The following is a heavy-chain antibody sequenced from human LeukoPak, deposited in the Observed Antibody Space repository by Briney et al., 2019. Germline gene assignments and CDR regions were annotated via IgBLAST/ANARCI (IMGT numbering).Heavy chain of an antibody. CDR1: GYSISRSYY. CDR2: IYTSGSI. V-gene: IGHV4-38-2*02. D-gene: IGHD2-15*01. J-gene: IGHJ5*02. CDR3: ARETVAGSRFDP. Sequence: SETLSLTCTVSGYSISRSYYWGWIRQPAGKGLEWIGRIYTSGSIHYNPSFKSRVTISVDTSKTRFSLNLSSVTAADTAVYYCARETVAGSRFDPWGQGTLVTVSS.